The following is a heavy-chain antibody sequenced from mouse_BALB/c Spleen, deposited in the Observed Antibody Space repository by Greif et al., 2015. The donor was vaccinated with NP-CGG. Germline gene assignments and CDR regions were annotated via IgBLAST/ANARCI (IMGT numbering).Heavy chain of an antibody. CDR1: GFNIKDYY. J-gene: IGHJ4*01. CDR3: NALRDYVYYYAMDY. Sequence: VQLQQSGAELVRSGASVKLSCTASGFNIKDYYMHWVKQRPEQGLEWIGWIDPENGDTEYAPKFQGKATMTADTSSNTAYLQLSSLTSEDTAVYYCNALRDYVYYYAMDYWGQGTSVTVSS. V-gene: IGHV14-4*02. CDR2: IDPENGDT. D-gene: IGHD2-4*01.